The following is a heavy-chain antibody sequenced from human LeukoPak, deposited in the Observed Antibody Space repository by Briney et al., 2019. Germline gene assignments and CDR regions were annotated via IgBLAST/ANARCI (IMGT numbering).Heavy chain of an antibody. CDR2: IYYSGST. Sequence: TSETLSLTCTVSGGSISSYYWSWIRQPPGKGLEWIGYIYYSGSTNYNPSLKSRVTISVDTSKTQFSLKLSSVTAADTAVYYCARDRYLLDAFDIWGKGTMVTVFS. CDR3: ARDRYLLDAFDI. D-gene: IGHD3-16*02. CDR1: GGSISSYY. V-gene: IGHV4-59*01. J-gene: IGHJ3*02.